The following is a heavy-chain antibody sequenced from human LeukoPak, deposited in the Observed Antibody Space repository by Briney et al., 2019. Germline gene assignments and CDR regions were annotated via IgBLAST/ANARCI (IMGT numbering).Heavy chain of an antibody. D-gene: IGHD3-10*01. CDR2: IYPDGSDT. V-gene: IGHV5-51*01. J-gene: IGHJ5*01. CDR1: GYSFTSYW. Sequence: GESLKISCEGSGYSFTSYWIGWVRQMPGKGLEWMGMIYPDGSDTRYSPSFQGQVTISVDKSISTAYLQWSSLKASDTAMYYCARRAYYSVSGSYRWFDSWGQGTLVTVSS. CDR3: ARRAYYSVSGSYRWFDS.